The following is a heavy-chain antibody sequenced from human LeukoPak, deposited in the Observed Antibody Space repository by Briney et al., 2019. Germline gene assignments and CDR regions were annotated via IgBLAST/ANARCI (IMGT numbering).Heavy chain of an antibody. CDR1: GYTFTSYA. CDR3: ARGHPSATGYSSGWYFHY. D-gene: IGHD6-19*01. CDR2: INPSADST. Sequence: ASVKVSCKASGYTFTSYAMNWVRQAPGQGLEWMGIINPSADSTNYAQKFQGRVTMTRDMSTSTVYMDLSSLTSEDTAVYYCARGHPSATGYSSGWYFHYWGQGTLVTVSS. V-gene: IGHV1-46*01. J-gene: IGHJ4*02.